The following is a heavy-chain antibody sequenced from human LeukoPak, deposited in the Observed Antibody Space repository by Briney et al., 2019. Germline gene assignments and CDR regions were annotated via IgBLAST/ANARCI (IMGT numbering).Heavy chain of an antibody. CDR1: GFSFDYYA. Sequence: GGSLRLSCAASGFSFDYYAMHWVRQPPGKGLEWVSGITWNSDSTGYADSVKGRFTISRDNAKNSLYLQMNSLRAEGTALYYCAKGLYYDILTGNWFDPWGQGTLVTVSS. CDR3: AKGLYYDILTGNWFDP. CDR2: ITWNSDST. J-gene: IGHJ5*02. D-gene: IGHD3-9*01. V-gene: IGHV3-9*01.